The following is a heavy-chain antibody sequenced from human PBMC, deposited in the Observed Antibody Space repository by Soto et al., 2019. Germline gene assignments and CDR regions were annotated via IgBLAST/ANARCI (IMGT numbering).Heavy chain of an antibody. V-gene: IGHV3-23*01. Sequence: GGSLRLSCAASGFTFSSYAMSWVRQAPGKGLEWVSAISGSGGSTYYADPVKGRFTISRDNSKNTLYLQMNSLRAEETAVHYCAKDSHFISDYLFDYWGQGTLVTVSS. CDR3: AKDSHFISDYLFDY. D-gene: IGHD4-17*01. CDR2: ISGSGGST. J-gene: IGHJ4*02. CDR1: GFTFSSYA.